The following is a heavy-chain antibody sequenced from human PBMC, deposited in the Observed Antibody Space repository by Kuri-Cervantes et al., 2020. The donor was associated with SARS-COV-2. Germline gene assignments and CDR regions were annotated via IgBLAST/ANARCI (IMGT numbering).Heavy chain of an antibody. V-gene: IGHV4-4*02. CDR3: ARVHCTNGVCYRDYYYYGMDV. Sequence: SETLSLTCAVSGGSISSSNWWSWVRQPPGKGLEWIGEIYHSGSTNYNPSLKSRVTISVDKSKNQFSLKLSSVTAADTAVYYCARVHCTNGVCYRDYYYYGMDVWGQGTTVTVSS. CDR1: GGSISSSNW. J-gene: IGHJ6*02. D-gene: IGHD2-8*01. CDR2: IYHSGST.